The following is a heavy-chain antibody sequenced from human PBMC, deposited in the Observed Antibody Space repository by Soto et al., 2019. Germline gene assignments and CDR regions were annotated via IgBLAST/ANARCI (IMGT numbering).Heavy chain of an antibody. Sequence: PGGSLRLSCAASGFTFSNYAMSWVRQAPGKGLEWVSTISGSGDNTYYTDSVKGRFTISRDNSKNTLYLQMNSLRAEDTAIYYCAKIDGDYYYAFDVWGEGTTVTVYS. D-gene: IGHD4-17*01. CDR2: ISGSGDNT. CDR1: GFTFSNYA. CDR3: AKIDGDYYYAFDV. V-gene: IGHV3-23*01. J-gene: IGHJ6*04.